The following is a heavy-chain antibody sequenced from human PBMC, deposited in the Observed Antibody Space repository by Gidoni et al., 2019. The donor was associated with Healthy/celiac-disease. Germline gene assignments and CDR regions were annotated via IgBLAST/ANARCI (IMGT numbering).Heavy chain of an antibody. J-gene: IGHJ6*03. CDR3: ARGSDITITMVRGYYYYLDV. V-gene: IGHV4-4*02. Sequence: QVQLQESGPGLVKPLGTLSRTCAASGCSISSCNSWRLVRQPPGKGLEWIGEVYRSGSTNYNPSLKSRVTITVYKSKYQFSLKLSSVTAADTAVYYCARGSDITITMVRGYYYYLDVWGKGTTVTVSS. CDR2: VYRSGST. CDR1: GCSISSCNS. D-gene: IGHD3-10*01.